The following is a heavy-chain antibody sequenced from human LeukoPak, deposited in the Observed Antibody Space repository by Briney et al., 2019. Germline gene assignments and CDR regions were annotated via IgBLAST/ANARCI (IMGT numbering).Heavy chain of an antibody. Sequence: GGSLRLSCAASGVTFSSYAMSWVRQAPGKGLEWVSAISSSGDTTYNADSVKGRFTISRDNSKTTLYGQMNSLRAEDTAIYYCAKGDRVAAAAMVDYWGQGALVTVSS. V-gene: IGHV3-23*01. J-gene: IGHJ4*02. CDR1: GVTFSSYA. D-gene: IGHD6-13*01. CDR2: ISSSGDTT. CDR3: AKGDRVAAAAMVDY.